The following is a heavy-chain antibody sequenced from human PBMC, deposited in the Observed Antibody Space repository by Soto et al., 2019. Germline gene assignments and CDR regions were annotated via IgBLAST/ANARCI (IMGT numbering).Heavy chain of an antibody. CDR2: MNXNRGNK. D-gene: IGHD3-16*02. CDR3: ARGPFVHY. J-gene: IGHJ4*02. Sequence: XSVKVSCKASGCTFTSYDINWVRQATGQGIEWXGWMNXNRGNKGYEQXXQGGVNMXXNTYISTAYLELSRLRSEDTAVYYCARGPFVHYWGQGTLVTVSS. CDR1: GCTFTSYD. V-gene: IGHV1-8*01.